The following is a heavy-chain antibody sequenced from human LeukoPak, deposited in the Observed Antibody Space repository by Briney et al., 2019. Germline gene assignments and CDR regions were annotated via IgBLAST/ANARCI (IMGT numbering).Heavy chain of an antibody. CDR1: GYSFPDYW. Sequence: GESLKISCKASGYSFPDYWIGWVRQPPGKGLEWMGIIYPGDYDTRYSPSFQGHVTISVDKSISTAYLQWRSLRASDTAMYYCARSRYYFDYWGQGTLATVSS. CDR3: ARSRYYFDY. V-gene: IGHV5-51*01. CDR2: IYPGDYDT. J-gene: IGHJ4*02.